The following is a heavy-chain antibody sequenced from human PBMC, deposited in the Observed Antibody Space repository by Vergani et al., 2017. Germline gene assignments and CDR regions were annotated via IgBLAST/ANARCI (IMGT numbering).Heavy chain of an antibody. V-gene: IGHV4-59*01. J-gene: IGHJ6*03. D-gene: IGHD2/OR15-2a*01. CDR1: GGSISSYY. CDR3: ASKLNITSERYYYYMDV. Sequence: QVQLQESGPGLVKPSETLSLTCTVSGGSISSYYWSWIRQPPGKGLEWIGYIYYSGSTNYNPSLKSRVTISVDTSKNQFSLKLSSVTAADTAVYYCASKLNITSERYYYYMDVWGKGTTVTVSS. CDR2: IYYSGST.